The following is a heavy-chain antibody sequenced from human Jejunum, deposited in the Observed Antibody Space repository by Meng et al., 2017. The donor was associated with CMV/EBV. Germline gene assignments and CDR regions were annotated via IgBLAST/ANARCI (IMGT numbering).Heavy chain of an antibody. Sequence: VHVEKSGTEVKTSGGSGKILCKASGSNFTGYYISWVRQAPGQGLEWMGWINPNTGGTKYAQKFQGWVTLTRDTSMNRAFMELSSLKFDDTAVYYCARRTTVTGGFDYWGQGTLVTVSS. V-gene: IGHV1-2*04. CDR1: GSNFTGYY. D-gene: IGHD4-17*01. J-gene: IGHJ4*02. CDR3: ARRTTVTGGFDY. CDR2: INPNTGGT.